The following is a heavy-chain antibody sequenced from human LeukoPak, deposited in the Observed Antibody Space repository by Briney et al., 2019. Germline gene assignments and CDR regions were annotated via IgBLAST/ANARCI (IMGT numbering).Heavy chain of an antibody. CDR1: GFTFSSYS. CDR2: ISSSSSYI. Sequence: GGSLRLSCAASGFTFSSYSMNWVRQAPGKGLEWVSSISSSSSYIYYADSVKGRFTISRDNAKNSLYLQMNSLRAEDTAVYYCSLEWFSDAFDIWGQGTMVTVSS. CDR3: SLEWFSDAFDI. J-gene: IGHJ3*02. D-gene: IGHD3-3*01. V-gene: IGHV3-21*01.